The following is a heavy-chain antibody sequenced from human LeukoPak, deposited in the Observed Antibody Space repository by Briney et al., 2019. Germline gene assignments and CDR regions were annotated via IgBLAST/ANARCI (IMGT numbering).Heavy chain of an antibody. V-gene: IGHV3-7*04. CDR3: ARDFWGSAAAHLDY. CDR1: GFTFSSYW. D-gene: IGHD6-13*01. Sequence: GGSLRLSCAASGFTFSSYWMSWVRQAPGKGLEWVANIKQDGSEKYYVDSVKGRSTISRDNAKNSLYLQMNSLRAEDTAVYYCARDFWGSAAAHLDYWGQGNLVSVSS. CDR2: IKQDGSEK. J-gene: IGHJ4*02.